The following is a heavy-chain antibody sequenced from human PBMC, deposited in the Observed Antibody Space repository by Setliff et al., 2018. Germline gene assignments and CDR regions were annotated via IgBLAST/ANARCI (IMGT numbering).Heavy chain of an antibody. Sequence: ASVKVSCKASGYTLSKYYMHWVRQAPGQGLEWMGIINPSGGLTKYAQKFQGRVTMTSDTSTNTVYLEVSSPRSEDTAVYFCARDRFYNSWSGTSITAPHDAFDIWGQGTMVTVS. CDR1: GYTLSKYY. CDR2: INPSGGLT. V-gene: IGHV1-46*03. D-gene: IGHD3-3*01. J-gene: IGHJ3*02. CDR3: ARDRFYNSWSGTSITAPHDAFDI.